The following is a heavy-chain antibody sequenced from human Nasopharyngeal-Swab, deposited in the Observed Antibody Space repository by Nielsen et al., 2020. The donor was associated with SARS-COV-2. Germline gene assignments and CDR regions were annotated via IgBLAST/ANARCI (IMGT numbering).Heavy chain of an antibody. CDR1: GGTLNGFH. J-gene: IGHJ4*02. D-gene: IGHD6-13*01. CDR2: INHSGST. Sequence: SETLSLTCVVFGGTLNGFHWKWIRQPPGRGLEWIGEINHSGSTNYNPSLKSRVTISVATSKNQFSLKLSSVTAADTAVYYCARQGSSSRTFDYWGQGTLVTVSS. CDR3: ARQGSSSRTFDY. V-gene: IGHV4-34*01.